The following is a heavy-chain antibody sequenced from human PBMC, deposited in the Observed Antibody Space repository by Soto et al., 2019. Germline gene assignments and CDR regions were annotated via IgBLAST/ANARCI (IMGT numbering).Heavy chain of an antibody. V-gene: IGHV4-61*01. CDR3: ARRAYSGSYYFDY. CDR1: GGSVSSGSYY. CDR2: IYYSGST. Sequence: SETLSLTCTVSGGSVSSGSYYWSWIRQPPGKGLEWIGYIYYSGSTNYNPSLKSRVTISVDTSKNQFSLKLSSVTAADPAVYYCARRAYSGSYYFDYWGQGTLVTVSS. D-gene: IGHD1-26*01. J-gene: IGHJ4*02.